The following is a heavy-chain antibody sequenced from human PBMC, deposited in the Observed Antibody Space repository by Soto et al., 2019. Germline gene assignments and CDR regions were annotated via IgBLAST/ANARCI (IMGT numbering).Heavy chain of an antibody. Sequence: WASVKVSCKASGYTFTAYYIHWVRQAPGQGLEWMGWINPNSGGTDYAQKFQGRVAMTRDTSISTAYMELSSLRSDDTAVYYCAAINWNYFYGMDVWGQGTTVTVSS. CDR1: GYTFTAYY. V-gene: IGHV1-2*02. CDR2: INPNSGGT. J-gene: IGHJ6*02. CDR3: AAINWNYFYGMDV. D-gene: IGHD1-20*01.